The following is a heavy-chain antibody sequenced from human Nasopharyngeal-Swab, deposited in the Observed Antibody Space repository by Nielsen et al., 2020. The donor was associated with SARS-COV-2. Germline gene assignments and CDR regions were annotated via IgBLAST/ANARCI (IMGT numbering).Heavy chain of an antibody. J-gene: IGHJ6*02. CDR2: IYYSGST. CDR3: ARAQGSYYYDSSGYYYYYYYGMDV. Sequence: GSLRLSCTVSGGSISSYYWSWIRQPPGKGLEGIGYIYYSGSTYYNPSLKSRVTISVDTSKNQFSLKLSSVTAADTAVYYCARAQGSYYYDSSGYYYYYYYGMDVWGQGTTVTVSS. CDR1: GGSISSYY. D-gene: IGHD3-22*01. V-gene: IGHV4-59*13.